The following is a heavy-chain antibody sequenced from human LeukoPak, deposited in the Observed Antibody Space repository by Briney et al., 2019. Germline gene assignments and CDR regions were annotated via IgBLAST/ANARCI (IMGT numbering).Heavy chain of an antibody. CDR2: IAHDGSNK. Sequence: GGSLRLSCAASGFTFSNYVMQWVRHAPGKGLEWVALIAHDGSNKYYADSVKGRFTISRENPKNTVYLQMNSLRPEDTAVYYCANDLGWIQLNLGRGQGTLVTVSS. D-gene: IGHD5-18*01. CDR3: ANDLGWIQLNLG. CDR1: GFTFSNYV. V-gene: IGHV3-30*18. J-gene: IGHJ4*02.